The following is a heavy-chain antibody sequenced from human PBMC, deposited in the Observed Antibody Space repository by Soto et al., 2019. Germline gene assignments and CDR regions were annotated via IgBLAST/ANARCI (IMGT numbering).Heavy chain of an antibody. D-gene: IGHD3-10*01. J-gene: IGHJ6*02. CDR1: GGSFSGFY. CDR3: ASSAGHPGDFFYYNGMDV. V-gene: IGHV4-34*01. CDR2: LNDSGGT. Sequence: SETLSLTCAVYGGSFSGFYWSWIRQPPGKGLEWIGELNDSGGTNYNASLKSRVSISGDTSKNQFSLKLNFVTAADTAVYYCASSAGHPGDFFYYNGMDVWGQGTTVTVSS.